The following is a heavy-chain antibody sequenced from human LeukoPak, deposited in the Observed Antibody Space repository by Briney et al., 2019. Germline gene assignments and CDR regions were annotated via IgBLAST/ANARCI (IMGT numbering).Heavy chain of an antibody. Sequence: PSETLSLTCTVTGYSISSGYSWGWIRPPPGKGLEWIGSMYQSGSTYYNPSLKSRVTISVDTSKNHFSLKLSSVTAADTAVYYCARVVPGNSCTSGSFCNWFDPWGQGILVTVSS. CDR3: ARVVPGNSCTSGSFCNWFDP. CDR1: GYSISSGYS. V-gene: IGHV4-38-2*02. D-gene: IGHD6-25*01. J-gene: IGHJ5*02. CDR2: MYQSGST.